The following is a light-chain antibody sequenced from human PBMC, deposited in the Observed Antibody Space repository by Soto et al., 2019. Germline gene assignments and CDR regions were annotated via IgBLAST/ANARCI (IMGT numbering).Light chain of an antibody. CDR1: QSVSNN. J-gene: IGKJ4*01. V-gene: IGKV3-15*01. CDR2: GAS. Sequence: EIVMTQSPATLSVSPGERATLSCRASQSVSNNLAWYQQKPGQAPRLLFYGASTRATGIPARFSGSGSGTEFTLTISSLQSEDFAVYYCQQYNTWSPLTFGGGTKVETK. CDR3: QQYNTWSPLT.